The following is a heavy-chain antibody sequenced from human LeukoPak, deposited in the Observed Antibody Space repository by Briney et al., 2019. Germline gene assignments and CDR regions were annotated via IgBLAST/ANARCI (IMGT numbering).Heavy chain of an antibody. CDR2: INHSGST. CDR1: GGSFSGYY. J-gene: IGHJ5*02. Sequence: SETLSLTCAVYGGSFSGYYWSWIRQPPGKGLEWIGEINHSGSTNYNPSLKSRVTISVDTSKNQFSLKLSSVTAADTAVYYCGGYYYDSSGYYGWFDPWGQGTLVTVSS. V-gene: IGHV4-34*01. CDR3: GGYYYDSSGYYGWFDP. D-gene: IGHD3-22*01.